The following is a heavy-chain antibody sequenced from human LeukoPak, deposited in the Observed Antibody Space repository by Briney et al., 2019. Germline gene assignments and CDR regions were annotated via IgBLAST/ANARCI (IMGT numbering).Heavy chain of an antibody. CDR2: IGGTGCKT. CDR1: GYTFSNYS. D-gene: IGHD4-17*01. J-gene: IGHJ4*02. Sequence: GGSLRLFCAACGYTFSNYSMSWVRQAPGRGREGVSTIGGTGCKTYYADSVRGRLTISRDNSKNTLFLHFNSLRADDTAVYYCAKGRGTTVTAAANYWGQGTLVTVSS. V-gene: IGHV3-23*01. CDR3: AKGRGTTVTAAANY.